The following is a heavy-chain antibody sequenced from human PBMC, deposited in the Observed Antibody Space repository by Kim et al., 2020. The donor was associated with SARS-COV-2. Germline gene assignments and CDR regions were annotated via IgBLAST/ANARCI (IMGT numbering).Heavy chain of an antibody. V-gene: IGHV4-34*01. D-gene: IGHD3-3*02. CDR1: GGSFSGYY. J-gene: IGHJ6*03. CDR2: ITHSGST. CDR3: ARGTRHFSVRDHYLYYMDV. Sequence: SETLSLTCAVSGGSFSGYYWSWIRQPPGKGLEWIGEITHSGSTNYNPSLKSRITISVDTSKNQFSLKLSSVTAADTAVYFCARGTRHFSVRDHYLYYMDV.